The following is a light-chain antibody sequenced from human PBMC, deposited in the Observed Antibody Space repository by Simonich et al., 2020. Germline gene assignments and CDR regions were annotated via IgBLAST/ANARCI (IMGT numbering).Light chain of an antibody. CDR3: QQYYSTPYT. Sequence: DIVMTQSPDSLAVSLVERATINFKSSQSVLYSSNNKNYLAWYKQKPGQPPKLLIYWASTRESGVPDRFSGSGSGTDFTLTISSLQAEDVAVYYCQQYYSTPYTFGQGTKLEIK. J-gene: IGKJ2*01. CDR2: WAS. CDR1: QSVLYSSNNKNY. V-gene: IGKV4-1*01.